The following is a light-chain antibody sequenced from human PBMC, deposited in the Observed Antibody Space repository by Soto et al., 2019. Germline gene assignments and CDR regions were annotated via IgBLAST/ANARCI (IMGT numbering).Light chain of an antibody. CDR2: EVS. J-gene: IGLJ1*01. CDR1: SSDVGGYNF. V-gene: IGLV2-14*01. Sequence: QSALTQPASVSGSPGQSITISCTGSSSDVGGYNFVSWYQRHPGKAPKLMIYEVSNRPSGVSNRFSGSKSGNTASLTISVLQAEDEADYYCTSYTSSTKYVFGTGTKLTVL. CDR3: TSYTSSTKYV.